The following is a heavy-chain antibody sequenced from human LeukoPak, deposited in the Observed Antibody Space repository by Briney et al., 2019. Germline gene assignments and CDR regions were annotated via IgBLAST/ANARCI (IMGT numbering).Heavy chain of an antibody. J-gene: IGHJ3*02. CDR1: GFTFSSYA. CDR2: ISYDGSYE. Sequence: GRSLGLSCAASGFTFSSYAMHWVRQAPGKGLEWVALISYDGSYEYSADSVKGRFTISRDNSKNTLFLQMNSLRAEDTAVYYCARNHGFDIWGQGTMVTVSS. CDR3: ARNHGFDI. V-gene: IGHV3-30*01.